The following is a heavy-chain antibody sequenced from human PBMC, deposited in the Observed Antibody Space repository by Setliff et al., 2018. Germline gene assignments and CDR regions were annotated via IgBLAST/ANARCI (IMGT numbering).Heavy chain of an antibody. D-gene: IGHD3-3*01. CDR2: ISGNSGKV. V-gene: IGHV3-9*01. J-gene: IGHJ5*02. CDR3: ARDVFDFRTGQAGP. CDR1: GFTFNEHA. Sequence: GGSLRLSCVASGFTFNEHAMHWVRQAPGKGLEWVSSISGNSGKVGYADSVKDRFTISRDNAKNSLYLQMNSLRVEDTAVYYCARDVFDFRTGQAGPWGQGTLVTVSS.